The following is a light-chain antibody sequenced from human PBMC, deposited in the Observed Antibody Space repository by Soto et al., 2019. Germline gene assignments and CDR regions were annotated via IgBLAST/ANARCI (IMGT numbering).Light chain of an antibody. J-gene: IGKJ4*01. V-gene: IGKV1-5*01. CDR2: DAS. Sequence: IPMTQSPSTLSASVGDRVTITCRASQSISSWLAWYQQKPGKAPKVLIYDASSLESGVPSRFSGSESGTEFTLTISSLQPDDFATYYCQQYNSYSLTFGGGTKVEIK. CDR1: QSISSW. CDR3: QQYNSYSLT.